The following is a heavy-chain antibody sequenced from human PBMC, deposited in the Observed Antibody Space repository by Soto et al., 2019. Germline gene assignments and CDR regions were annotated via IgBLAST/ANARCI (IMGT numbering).Heavy chain of an antibody. CDR1: GGSTSSYY. CDR3: ASSPYYDFSLGP. V-gene: IGHV4-59*01. CDR2: IYYSGST. Sequence: SETLSLTCTVSGGSTSSYYWSWIRQPPGKGLEWIGYIYYSGSTNYNPSLKSRVTISVDTSKNQFSLKLSSVTAADTAVYYCASSPYYDFSLGPWGQGTQVTVSS. J-gene: IGHJ5*02. D-gene: IGHD3-3*01.